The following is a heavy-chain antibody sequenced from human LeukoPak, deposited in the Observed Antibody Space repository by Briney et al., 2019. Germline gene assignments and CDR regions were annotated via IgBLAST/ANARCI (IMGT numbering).Heavy chain of an antibody. CDR1: GFTFSSYS. Sequence: KSGGSLRLSCAASGFTFSSYSMNWIRPAPGKGLEWVSSISSSTSYIYYADSVKGRFTISKDNAKNSLYLQMNSLRAEDTAVYYCARAGGSTVSHSDYWGQGTLVTVSS. CDR2: ISSSTSYI. D-gene: IGHD4-17*01. CDR3: ARAGGSTVSHSDY. V-gene: IGHV3-21*01. J-gene: IGHJ4*02.